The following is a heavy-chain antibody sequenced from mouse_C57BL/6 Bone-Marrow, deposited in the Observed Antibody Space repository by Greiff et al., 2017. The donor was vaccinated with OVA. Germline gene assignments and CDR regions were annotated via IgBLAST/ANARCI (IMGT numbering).Heavy chain of an antibody. J-gene: IGHJ4*01. CDR3: ARYPYGYDWGYYYAMDY. V-gene: IGHV1-82*01. D-gene: IGHD2-2*01. CDR2: IYPGDGDT. CDR1: GYAFSSSW. Sequence: QVQLQQSEPELVKPGASVKISCKASGYAFSSSWMNWVKQRPGKGLECIGRIYPGDGDTNYNGKFKGKPTLTADKSSSTAYMQLSSLTSEDSAVYFCARYPYGYDWGYYYAMDYWGQGTSVTVSS.